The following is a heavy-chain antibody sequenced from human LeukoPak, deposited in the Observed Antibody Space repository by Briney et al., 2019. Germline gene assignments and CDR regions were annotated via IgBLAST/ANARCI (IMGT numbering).Heavy chain of an antibody. CDR2: ITWNSNRSI. CDR3: VKDKSRHSSGYYYYFDY. CDR1: GFSFDEYA. J-gene: IGHJ4*02. V-gene: IGHV3-9*01. D-gene: IGHD6-19*01. Sequence: PGGSLRLSCAASGFSFDEYALHGVRQAPGKGLEWVSGITWNSNRSIGYADAVKGRFTISRDNAKKSLYLQMNSLRVEDTALYFCVKDKSRHSSGYYYYFDYWGQGTLVTVSS.